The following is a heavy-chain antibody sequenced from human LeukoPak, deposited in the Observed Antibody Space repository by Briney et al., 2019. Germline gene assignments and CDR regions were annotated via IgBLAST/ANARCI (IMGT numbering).Heavy chain of an antibody. CDR2: ISAYNGNT. Sequence: GASVKVSCKASGYTFTSYGISWVRQAPGQGLEWMGWISAYNGNTNYAQKFQGRVTMTRNTSISTAYMELSSLKSEDTAVYFCARADYDTSASTRKQIDYWGQGTLVTVSS. CDR3: ARADYDTSASTRKQIDY. V-gene: IGHV1-18*01. D-gene: IGHD3-22*01. J-gene: IGHJ4*02. CDR1: GYTFTSYG.